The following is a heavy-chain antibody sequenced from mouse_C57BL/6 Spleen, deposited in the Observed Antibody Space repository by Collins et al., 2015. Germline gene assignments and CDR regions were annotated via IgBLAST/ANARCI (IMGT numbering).Heavy chain of an antibody. CDR1: GYTFTDYE. CDR2: IDPETGGT. CDR3: TRREIYYYGSSPYYFDY. V-gene: IGHV1-15*01. D-gene: IGHD1-1*01. J-gene: IGHJ2*01. Sequence: VQLQQSGAELVRPGASVTLSCKASGYTFTDYEMHWVKQTPVHGLEWIGAIDPETGGTAYNQKFKGKAILTADKSSSTAYMELRSLTSEDSAVYYCTRREIYYYGSSPYYFDYWGQGTTLTVSS.